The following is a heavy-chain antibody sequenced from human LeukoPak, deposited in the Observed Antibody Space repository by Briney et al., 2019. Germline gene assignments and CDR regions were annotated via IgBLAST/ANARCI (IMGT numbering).Heavy chain of an antibody. D-gene: IGHD1-26*01. CDR2: ISYDGSNK. CDR1: GFTFSSYA. V-gene: IGHV3-30*04. CDR3: ARDIDSGSTSFDY. Sequence: GGSLRLSCAASGFTFSSYAMHWVRQAPGKGLEWVAVISYDGSNKYYVDSVKGRFTISRDNSKNTLYLQMNSLRAEDTAVYYCARDIDSGSTSFDYWGQGTLVTVSS. J-gene: IGHJ4*02.